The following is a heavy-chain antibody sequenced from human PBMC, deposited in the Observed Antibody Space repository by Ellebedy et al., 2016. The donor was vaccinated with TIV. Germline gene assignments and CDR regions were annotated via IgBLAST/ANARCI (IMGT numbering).Heavy chain of an antibody. CDR2: VSHTGSRT. Sequence: GESLKISCAASGFTFSSYWMHWVRQAPGKGLEWVSTVSHTGSRTYYTDSVEGRFIISKDTSKKTLYLQMNGLRAEDTAIYYCAKGRGGGSDSSAPRYYFDYWGLGTLVTVSS. CDR1: GFTFSSYW. V-gene: IGHV3-23*01. J-gene: IGHJ4*02. D-gene: IGHD3-22*01. CDR3: AKGRGGGSDSSAPRYYFDY.